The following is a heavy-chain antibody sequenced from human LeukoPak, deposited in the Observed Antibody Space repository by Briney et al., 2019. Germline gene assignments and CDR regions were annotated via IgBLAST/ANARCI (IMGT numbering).Heavy chain of an antibody. CDR2: IYHSGST. J-gene: IGHJ6*03. CDR3: ARQSGSGYDFWSGYYTFYYYYYMDV. D-gene: IGHD3-3*01. V-gene: IGHV4-34*01. Sequence: SETLSLTCAVYGGSFSGYYWSWIRQPPGKGLEWIGEIYHSGSTNYNPSLKSRVTISVDKSKNQFSLKLSSVTAADTAVYYCARQSGSGYDFWSGYYTFYYYYYMDVWGKGTTVTVSS. CDR1: GGSFSGYY.